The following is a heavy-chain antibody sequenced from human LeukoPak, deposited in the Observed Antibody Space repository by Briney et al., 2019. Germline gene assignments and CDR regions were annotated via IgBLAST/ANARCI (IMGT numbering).Heavy chain of an antibody. V-gene: IGHV3-23*01. CDR2: ISGSGDST. Sequence: RPGGSLRLSCAASGFTFSSYAMSWVRQAPGRGLEWVSAISGSGDSTYYADSVKGRFTISRDNSKNTLYLQMSSLRAEDTAVYYCAKDFPYSGSTSGDFDYWGQGTLVTVSS. J-gene: IGHJ4*02. D-gene: IGHD1-26*01. CDR1: GFTFSSYA. CDR3: AKDFPYSGSTSGDFDY.